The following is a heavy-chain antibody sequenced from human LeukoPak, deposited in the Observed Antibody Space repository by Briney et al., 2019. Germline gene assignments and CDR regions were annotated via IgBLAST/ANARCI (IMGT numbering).Heavy chain of an antibody. CDR2: INPSGGST. CDR3: APYSSSSGLDYYYYYMDV. Sequence: RASVKVSCKASGYTFTSYYMHWVRQAPGQGLEWMGIINPSGGSTSYAQKFQGRVTMTRDMSTSTVYMELSSLRSEDTAVYYCAPYSSSSGLDYYYYYMDVWGKGTTVTVSS. CDR1: GYTFTSYY. J-gene: IGHJ6*03. D-gene: IGHD6-6*01. V-gene: IGHV1-46*01.